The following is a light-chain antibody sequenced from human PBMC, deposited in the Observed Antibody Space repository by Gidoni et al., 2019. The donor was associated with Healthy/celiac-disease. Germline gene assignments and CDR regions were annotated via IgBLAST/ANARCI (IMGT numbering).Light chain of an antibody. J-gene: IGLJ3*02. CDR2: GKN. CDR1: SLRSYY. Sequence: SSELTQDPAVSVALGQTVRITCQGDSLRSYYASSYQQKPGQAPVLVIYGKNNRPSGIPDRFSGSSSGNTAALTITGAQAEDEADYYCNSRDSSGNHLGGVFGGGTKLTVL. V-gene: IGLV3-19*01. CDR3: NSRDSSGNHLGGV.